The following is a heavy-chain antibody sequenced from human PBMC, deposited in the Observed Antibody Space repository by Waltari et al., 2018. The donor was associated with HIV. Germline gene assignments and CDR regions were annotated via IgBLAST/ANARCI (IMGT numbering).Heavy chain of an antibody. Sequence: QVQLQESGPGLVKPSETLSLTCAVSGYPISSGYYWGWFRQPPGKGLGGIGSSYHSGSTYYNPPLKSRVTRSGDTSKNQFSLKLSSVTAADTAVYYCARRRGSYFFDYWGQGTLVTVSS. J-gene: IGHJ4*02. CDR2: SYHSGST. CDR1: GYPISSGYY. D-gene: IGHD1-26*01. V-gene: IGHV4-38-2*01. CDR3: ARRRGSYFFDY.